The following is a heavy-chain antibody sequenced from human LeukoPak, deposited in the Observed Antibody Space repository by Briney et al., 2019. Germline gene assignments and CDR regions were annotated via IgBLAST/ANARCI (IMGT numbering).Heavy chain of an antibody. CDR2: IWYDGSNK. D-gene: IGHD6-19*01. J-gene: IGHJ6*02. Sequence: GGSLRLSCAASGFTFSSYGMHWVRQAPGKGLEWVAVIWYDGSNKYYADSVKGRFTISRDNSKNSLYLQMNSLRAEDTAVYYCASGDSSGWSYYYGMDVWGQGTTVTVSS. CDR3: ASGDSSGWSYYYGMDV. CDR1: GFTFSSYG. V-gene: IGHV3-33*01.